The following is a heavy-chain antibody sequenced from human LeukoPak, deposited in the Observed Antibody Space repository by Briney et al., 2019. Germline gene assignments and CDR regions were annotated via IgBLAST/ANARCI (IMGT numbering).Heavy chain of an antibody. CDR2: XXXXTDGGTT. CDR1: GFTLSXAX. D-gene: IGHD6-19*01. J-gene: IGHJ4*02. CDR3: AKDLGGDSSGWYGLFDY. V-gene: IGHV3-15*05. Sequence: CVDSGFTLSXAXXXXVXXXPGXXXXXXXXXXXXTDGGTTDYAAPVKGRFTISRDDSKNTLYLQMNSLRAEDTALYYCAKDLGGDSSGWYGLFDYWGQGTLVTVSS.